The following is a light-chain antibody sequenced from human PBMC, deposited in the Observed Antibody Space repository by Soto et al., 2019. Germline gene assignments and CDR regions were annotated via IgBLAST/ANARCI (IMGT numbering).Light chain of an antibody. Sequence: DIVMTQFPLSLPVTPGEPASISCTSSQSLLNSYGNNYLDWYLQKPGQSPQLLIHLGSKRASGVTDRFSARGSGTSCTLKISRVEAEDVGVYYCMQALRNPWTFGQGTKVEIK. CDR3: MQALRNPWT. J-gene: IGKJ1*01. V-gene: IGKV2-28*01. CDR1: QSLLNSYGNNY. CDR2: LGS.